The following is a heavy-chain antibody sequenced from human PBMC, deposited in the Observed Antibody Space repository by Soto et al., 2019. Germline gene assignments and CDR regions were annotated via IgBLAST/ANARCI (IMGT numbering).Heavy chain of an antibody. V-gene: IGHV3-30-3*01. CDR1: GFTFSSYA. Sequence: GGSLRLSCAASGFTFSSYAMHWVRQAPGKGLEWVAVISYDGSNKYYADSVKGRFTISRDNSKNTLYLQMNSLRAEDTAVYYCARDLLVYSSGYWANDYWGQGTLVTVSS. D-gene: IGHD3-22*01. CDR2: ISYDGSNK. J-gene: IGHJ4*02. CDR3: ARDLLVYSSGYWANDY.